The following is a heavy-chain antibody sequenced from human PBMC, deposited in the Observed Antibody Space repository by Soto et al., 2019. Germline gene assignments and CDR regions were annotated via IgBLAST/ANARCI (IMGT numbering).Heavy chain of an antibody. J-gene: IGHJ5*02. V-gene: IGHV3-74*01. Sequence: EMQLVESGGGLVQPGGSLRLSCAVTGFRITSYWMHWVRQAPGKGLEWVSRFKSDASFTTYADSVKGRFTTSTDNAKNTLYLQMNSLRAEDTAVYYCTRSDWFDPWGQGTLVTVSS. CDR2: FKSDASFT. CDR1: GFRITSYW. CDR3: TRSDWFDP.